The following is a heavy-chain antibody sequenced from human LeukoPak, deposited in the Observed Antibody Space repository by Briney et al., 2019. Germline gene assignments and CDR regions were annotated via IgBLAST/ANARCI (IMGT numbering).Heavy chain of an antibody. CDR1: GGSISSGGYS. J-gene: IGHJ5*02. D-gene: IGHD3-10*01. Sequence: PSQTLSLTCAVSGGSISSGGYSWSWIRQPPGKGLEWIGYIYHSGSTYYNPSLKSRVTISVDRSKNQFSLKLSSVTAADTAVYYCARGNYYGSGSYYNSSPRFDPWGQGTLVTVSS. CDR3: ARGNYYGSGSYYNSSPRFDP. V-gene: IGHV4-30-2*01. CDR2: IYHSGST.